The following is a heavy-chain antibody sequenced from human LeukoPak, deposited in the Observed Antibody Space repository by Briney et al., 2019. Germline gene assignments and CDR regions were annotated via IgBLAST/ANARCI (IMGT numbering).Heavy chain of an antibody. CDR2: IYYSGTT. CDR3: ARVDAWGSLDI. D-gene: IGHD3-16*01. Sequence: SETLSLTCTVSGDSITSSYWTWIRQPPGKGLEWVGYIYYSGTTNYNPPLKSRVAISVDTSKNQFSLKLSSVTAADTAVYYCARVDAWGSLDIWGQGTMVTVSS. CDR1: GDSITSSY. J-gene: IGHJ3*02. V-gene: IGHV4-59*01.